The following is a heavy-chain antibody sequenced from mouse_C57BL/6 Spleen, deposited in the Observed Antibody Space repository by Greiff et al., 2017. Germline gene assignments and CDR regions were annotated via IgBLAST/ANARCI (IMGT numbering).Heavy chain of an antibody. J-gene: IGHJ4*01. Sequence: EVQGVESGGGLVKPGGSLKLSCAASGFTFSSYAMSWVRQTPEKRLEWVATISDGGSYTYYPDNVKGRFTISRDNAKNNLYLQMSHLKSEDTAMYYCARDRGTTVPYYAMDYWGQGTSVTVSS. V-gene: IGHV5-4*01. CDR1: GFTFSSYA. CDR2: ISDGGSYT. D-gene: IGHD1-1*01. CDR3: ARDRGTTVPYYAMDY.